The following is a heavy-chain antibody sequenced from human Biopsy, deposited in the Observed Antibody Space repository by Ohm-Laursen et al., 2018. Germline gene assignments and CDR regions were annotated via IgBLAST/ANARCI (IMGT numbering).Heavy chain of an antibody. CDR1: GDSINSSY. CDR2: ISNSGNT. CDR3: ARRGSGGRSFDY. V-gene: IGHV4-59*08. D-gene: IGHD2-15*01. Sequence: PGTLSFTCTVSGDSINSSYWSWIRQAPGKGLEWIGFISNSGNTNYNPSLKSRVTISADTSKNQFSLKLGSVTVADTAVFYCARRGSGGRSFDYWGQGSLVTVSS. J-gene: IGHJ4*02.